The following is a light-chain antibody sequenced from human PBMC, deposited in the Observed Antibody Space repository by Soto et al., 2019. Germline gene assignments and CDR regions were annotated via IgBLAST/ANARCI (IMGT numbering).Light chain of an antibody. Sequence: DIVLTQSPAALSVSPGERVTLSCWASQSVGSTLNWYQQRPGQAPRILIYDTSIRATGIPARFSGSGSGTEFTLTIASLQSEDFAVYYCQQYNNWPTFGQGTKVDIK. J-gene: IGKJ1*01. CDR3: QQYNNWPT. CDR2: DTS. CDR1: QSVGST. V-gene: IGKV3-15*01.